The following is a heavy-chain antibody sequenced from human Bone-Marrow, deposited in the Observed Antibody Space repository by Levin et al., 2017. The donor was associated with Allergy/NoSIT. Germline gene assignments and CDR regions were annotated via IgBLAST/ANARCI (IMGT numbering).Heavy chain of an antibody. J-gene: IGHJ5*02. CDR1: GGSVNSLNW. CDR3: TTKFGDFRNWFDP. D-gene: IGHD4-17*01. V-gene: IGHV4-4*02. Sequence: SETLSLTCAVSGGSVNSLNWWTWVRQPPGKGLEWIGEIYHTGNTNYNTSLESRVTMSVDKSKNQFSLKLKSVTAADTAIYYCTTKFGDFRNWFDPWGQGTLVTVSS. CDR2: IYHTGNT.